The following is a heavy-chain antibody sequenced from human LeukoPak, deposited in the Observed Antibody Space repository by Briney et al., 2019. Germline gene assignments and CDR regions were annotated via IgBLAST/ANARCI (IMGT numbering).Heavy chain of an antibody. CDR1: GFTVSSNY. J-gene: IGHJ3*02. Sequence: GGSLRLSCAASGFTVSSNYMSWVRQAPGKGLEWVSVIYSGGSTYYADSVKGRFTISRDNSKNTLYLQMNSLRAEDTAVYYCVVVVAASYAFDIWGQGTMVTVSS. CDR2: IYSGGST. V-gene: IGHV3-53*01. D-gene: IGHD2-15*01. CDR3: VVVVAASYAFDI.